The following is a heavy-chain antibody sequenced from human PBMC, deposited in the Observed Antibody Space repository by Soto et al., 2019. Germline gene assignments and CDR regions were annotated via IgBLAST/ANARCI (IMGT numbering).Heavy chain of an antibody. CDR3: ATDRGSSSWSINWFDP. Sequence: ASVKVSCKVSGYTLTELSMHWVRQAPGKGLEWMGGFDPEDGETIYAQKFQGRVTMTEDTSTDTAYMELSSLRSEDTAVYYCATDRGSSSWSINWFDPWGPGTLVTVSS. J-gene: IGHJ5*02. CDR1: GYTLTELS. CDR2: FDPEDGET. V-gene: IGHV1-24*01. D-gene: IGHD6-13*01.